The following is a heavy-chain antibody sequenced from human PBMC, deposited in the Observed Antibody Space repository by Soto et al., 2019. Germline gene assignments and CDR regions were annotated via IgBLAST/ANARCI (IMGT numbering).Heavy chain of an antibody. Sequence: QVQLQESGPGLVKPSETLSLTCTVSGGSISSYYWSWIRQPPGKGLEWIGYIYYSGSTNYNPSLMSRVAISVDTSKNQFSLKLSSVTAADTAVYCCAHGGSSSWYKYYYYMDVWGKGTTVTVSS. V-gene: IGHV4-59*01. CDR3: AHGGSSSWYKYYYYMDV. CDR2: IYYSGST. CDR1: GGSISSYY. D-gene: IGHD6-13*01. J-gene: IGHJ6*03.